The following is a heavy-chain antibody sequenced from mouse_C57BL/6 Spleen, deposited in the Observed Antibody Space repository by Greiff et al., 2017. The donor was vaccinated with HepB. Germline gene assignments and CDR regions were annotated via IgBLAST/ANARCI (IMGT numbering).Heavy chain of an antibody. CDR1: GFTFSSYG. J-gene: IGHJ2*01. D-gene: IGHD2-1*01. V-gene: IGHV5-6*01. CDR3: ARQGIYYGNPSYFDY. Sequence: EVHLVESGGDLVKPGGSLKLSCAASGFTFSSYGMSWVRQTPDKRLEWVATISSGGSYTYYPDSVQGRFTITRDNAKNTLYLQMSSLKSEDTAMYYCARQGIYYGNPSYFDYWGQGTTLTVSS. CDR2: ISSGGSYT.